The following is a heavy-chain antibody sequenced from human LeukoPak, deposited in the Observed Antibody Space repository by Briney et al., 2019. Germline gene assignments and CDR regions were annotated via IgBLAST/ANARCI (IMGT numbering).Heavy chain of an antibody. CDR2: INPNSGGT. CDR1: GYTFTGYY. Sequence: ASVKVSCKASGYTFTGYYMHWVRQAPGQGLEWMGWINPNSGGTNYAPKFQGRVTMTRHTSISTAYMELSRLRSDATAVYYCARDQGGYCNSDGCLSHFDYWGQGTLVTVSS. CDR3: ARDQGGYCNSDGCLSHFDY. D-gene: IGHD2/OR15-2a*01. V-gene: IGHV1-2*02. J-gene: IGHJ4*02.